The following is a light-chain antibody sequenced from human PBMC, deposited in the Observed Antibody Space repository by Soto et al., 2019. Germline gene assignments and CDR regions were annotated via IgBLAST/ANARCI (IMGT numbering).Light chain of an antibody. J-gene: IGLJ1*01. Sequence: QPVLTQPPSVSGAPGQRVTISCTGSGSNIGAGYDVHWYQHRPGTAPKLLVFGDSHRPSGVPDRFSGSKSGTSASLAITGLQAEDEGDYYCQSYDSPLDARYVFGTGTKLTVL. CDR2: GDS. CDR3: QSYDSPLDARYV. CDR1: GSNIGAGYD. V-gene: IGLV1-40*01.